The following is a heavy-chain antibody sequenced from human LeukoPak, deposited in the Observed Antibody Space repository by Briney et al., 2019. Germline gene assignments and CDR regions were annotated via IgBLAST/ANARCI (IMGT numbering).Heavy chain of an antibody. D-gene: IGHD5-12*01. CDR2: INPNSGGT. CDR3: ARVDAIVATTPDY. Sequence: ASVKVSCKASGYTFTGYYMHWVRQAPGQGLEWMGWINPNSGGTNYAQKFQGRVTMTRDTSISTAYMELSRLRSDDTAVYYRARVDAIVATTPDYWGQGTLVTVSS. CDR1: GYTFTGYY. V-gene: IGHV1-2*02. J-gene: IGHJ4*02.